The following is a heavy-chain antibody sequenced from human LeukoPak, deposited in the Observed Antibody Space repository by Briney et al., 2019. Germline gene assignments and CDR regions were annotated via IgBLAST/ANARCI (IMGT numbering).Heavy chain of an antibody. CDR1: GYALTGYY. CDR3: ARDVRLEGMITFGGVIDPAFGY. CDR2: INPNSGGT. J-gene: IGHJ4*02. V-gene: IGHV1-2*02. Sequence: ASVKVSCKASGYALTGYYIHWVRQAPGQGLQWMGWINPNSGGTDYAQMFQGRVTMTRDTSINTAYMELSSLRSDDTAVYYCARDVRLEGMITFGGVIDPAFGYWGQGTLVTVSS. D-gene: IGHD3-16*02.